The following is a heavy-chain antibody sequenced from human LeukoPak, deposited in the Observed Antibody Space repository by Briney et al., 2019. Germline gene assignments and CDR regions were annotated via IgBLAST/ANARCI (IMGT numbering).Heavy chain of an antibody. CDR1: EFTFSNYA. J-gene: IGHJ5*02. CDR2: ISYDGNTI. D-gene: IGHD6-13*01. CDR3: ARDRSPFSSSWYWFDP. Sequence: GGSLRLSCAASEFTFSNYALHWVRQAPGKGLQWVAVISYDGNTIHYADSVKGRFIISRDNSKNTLYLQMNSLRAEDTAVFFCARDRSPFSSSWYWFDPWGQGIQVTVSS. V-gene: IGHV3-30-3*01.